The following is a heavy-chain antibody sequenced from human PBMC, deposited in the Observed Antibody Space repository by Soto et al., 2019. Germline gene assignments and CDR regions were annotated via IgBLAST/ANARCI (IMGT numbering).Heavy chain of an antibody. CDR2: ISGSGGST. CDR3: AKDLVVVVVAATRV. Sequence: GGSLRLSCAASGFTFSSYAMSWVRQAPGKGLEWVSAISGSGGSTYYADSVKGRFTISRDNSKNTLYLQMNSLRAEDTAVYYCAKDLVVVVVAATRVWGKGTTVTISS. J-gene: IGHJ6*04. D-gene: IGHD2-15*01. CDR1: GFTFSSYA. V-gene: IGHV3-23*01.